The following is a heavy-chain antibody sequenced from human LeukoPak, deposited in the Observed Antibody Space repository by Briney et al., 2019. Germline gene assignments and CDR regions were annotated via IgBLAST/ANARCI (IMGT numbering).Heavy chain of an antibody. CDR3: ARGGETYYDFWSGYSYAEYFQH. V-gene: IGHV1-2*02. CDR2: INPNSGGT. CDR1: GYTFTGYY. J-gene: IGHJ1*01. D-gene: IGHD3-3*01. Sequence: ASVKVSCKASGYTFTGYYMHWVRQAPGQGLEWMGWINPNSGGTNYAQKFQGRVTMTRDTSISTAYMELSRLRSDDTAVYYCARGGETYYDFWSGYSYAEYFQHWGQGTLVTVSS.